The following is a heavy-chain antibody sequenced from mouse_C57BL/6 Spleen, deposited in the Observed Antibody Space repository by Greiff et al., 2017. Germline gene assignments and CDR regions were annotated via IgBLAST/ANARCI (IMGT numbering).Heavy chain of an antibody. J-gene: IGHJ1*03. CDR2: IYPSSGNT. Sequence: VQLQQSGAELARPGASVKLSCKASGYTFTSYGISWVKQRTGQGLEWIGEIYPSSGNTYYNEKFKGKATLTADKSSSTAYMELRSLTSEDSAVYFCARWNWDERDWYFDVWGTGTTVTVSS. D-gene: IGHD4-1*01. CDR1: GYTFTSYG. CDR3: ARWNWDERDWYFDV. V-gene: IGHV1-81*01.